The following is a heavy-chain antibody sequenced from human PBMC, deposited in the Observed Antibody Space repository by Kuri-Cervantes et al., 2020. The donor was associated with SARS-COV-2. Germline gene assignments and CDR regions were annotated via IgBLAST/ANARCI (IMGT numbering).Heavy chain of an antibody. CDR3: ARVGATYFYGMNV. CDR2: SSTYNGYT. D-gene: IGHD1-26*01. J-gene: IGHJ6*02. V-gene: IGHV1-18*01. CDR1: GYTFNTYG. Sequence: ASVKVSCKASGYTFNTYGISWVRQAPGQGLEWMGWSSTYNGYTNYEQKFQYRVTMTTDTFTSTAYMELRSLRSDDTAVYYCARVGATYFYGMNVWGQGTTVTVSS.